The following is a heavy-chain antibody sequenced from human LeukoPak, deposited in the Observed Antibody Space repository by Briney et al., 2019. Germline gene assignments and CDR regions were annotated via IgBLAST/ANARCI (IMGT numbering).Heavy chain of an antibody. V-gene: IGHV4-39*01. D-gene: IGHD3-9*01. CDR1: GGSTSSSSYY. CDR3: AEDGIRYFDWLPDSFDY. Sequence: PSETLSLTCNVSGGSTSSSSYYWGWIRQPPGKGPEWFGGSYYSGSTYYNPSLKSRVTISVDTSKNQFSLKLSSVTAADTAFFFQAEDGIRYFDWLPDSFDYWGQGTLVTVSS. J-gene: IGHJ4*02. CDR2: SYYSGST.